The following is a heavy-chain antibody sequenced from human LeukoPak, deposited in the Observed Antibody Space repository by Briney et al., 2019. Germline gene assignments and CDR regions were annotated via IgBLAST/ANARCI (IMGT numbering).Heavy chain of an antibody. D-gene: IGHD6-6*01. J-gene: IGHJ4*02. CDR3: ARGSRYSSSSPGDY. V-gene: IGHV1-8*01. Sequence: GASVKVSCKASGYTFNSYDINWVRQATGQGLEWMGWMNPNSGNTGYAQKFQGRVTMTRNTSISTAYMELSSLRSEDTAVYYCARGSRYSSSSPGDYWGQGTLVTVSS. CDR2: MNPNSGNT. CDR1: GYTFNSYD.